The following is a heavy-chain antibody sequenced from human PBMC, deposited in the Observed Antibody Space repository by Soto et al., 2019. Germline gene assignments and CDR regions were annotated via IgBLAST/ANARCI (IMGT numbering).Heavy chain of an antibody. CDR3: VGMTASTVTKWIGGDSFYM. D-gene: IGHD4-17*01. CDR1: GFTFSNYA. Sequence: EVQLLESGGGLVQPGGSLRLSCAASGFTFSNYAMSWVRQAPGKGLEWVSRISGSGGSTYHAESVKGRFTISRDNSKNRLYRQMNSLRAEDTGLEYGVGMTASTVTKWIGGDSFYMWGQGTMVTVCS. V-gene: IGHV3-23*01. J-gene: IGHJ3*02. CDR2: ISGSGGST.